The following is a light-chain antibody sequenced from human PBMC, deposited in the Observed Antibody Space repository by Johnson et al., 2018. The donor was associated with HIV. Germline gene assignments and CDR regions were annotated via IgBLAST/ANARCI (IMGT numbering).Light chain of an antibody. J-gene: IGLJ1*01. V-gene: IGLV1-51*02. CDR1: SSTIGNNY. CDR2: KNN. CDR3: GTWDTSLSAGGV. Sequence: QSVLTQPPSVSAAPGQKVTISCSVSSSTIGNNYVSWYQVLPGTAPKLLIYKNNERPSGIPDRFSGSKSGTSATLGITGLQTGDEADYYCGTWDTSLSAGGVFGTGTKVTVI.